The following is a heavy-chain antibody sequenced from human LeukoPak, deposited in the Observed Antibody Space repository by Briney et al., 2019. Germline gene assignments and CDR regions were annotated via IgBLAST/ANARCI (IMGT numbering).Heavy chain of an antibody. CDR1: GCTFSSYW. CDR2: IKQDGSEK. V-gene: IGHV3-7*01. D-gene: IGHD4-17*01. CDR3: ARVFYSYGEGWFDP. J-gene: IGHJ5*02. Sequence: PGGSLRLSCAATGCTFSSYWMSWVRQAPGKGLEWVANIKQDGSEKYYVDSVKGRFTISRDNAKNSLYLQMNSLRAEDTAVYYCARVFYSYGEGWFDPWGQGTLVTVSS.